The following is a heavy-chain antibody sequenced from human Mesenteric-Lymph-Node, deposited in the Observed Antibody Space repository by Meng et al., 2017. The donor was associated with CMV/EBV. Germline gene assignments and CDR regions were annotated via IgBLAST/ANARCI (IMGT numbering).Heavy chain of an antibody. CDR2: IYPGDSDT. D-gene: IGHD2-2*01. Sequence: YSFTSYWIGWVRQMPGKGLEWMGIIYPGDSDTRYSPSFQGQVTISADKSISTAYLQWSSLKASDTAMYYCARPPGCSSTSCYAYFDYWGQGTLVTVSS. CDR1: YSFTSYW. J-gene: IGHJ4*02. CDR3: ARPPGCSSTSCYAYFDY. V-gene: IGHV5-51*01.